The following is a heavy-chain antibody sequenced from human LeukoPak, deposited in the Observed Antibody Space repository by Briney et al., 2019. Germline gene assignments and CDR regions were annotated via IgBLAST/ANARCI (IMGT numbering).Heavy chain of an antibody. V-gene: IGHV3-30*04. CDR1: GFTFSSYA. D-gene: IGHD6-25*01. CDR3: AKASGAFDI. J-gene: IGHJ3*02. Sequence: PGGSLRLSCAASGFTFSSYAMYWVRQAPGKGLQWVATILYDGSNKYYADSVKGRFTISRDNSKNTLYLQMNSLRAEDTAVYYCAKASGAFDIWGQGTMVTVSS. CDR2: ILYDGSNK.